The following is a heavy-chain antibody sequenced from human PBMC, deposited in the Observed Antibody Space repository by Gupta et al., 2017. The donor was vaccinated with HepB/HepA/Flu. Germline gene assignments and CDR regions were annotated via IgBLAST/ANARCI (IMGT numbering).Heavy chain of an antibody. CDR2: VCHRGST. CDR1: SDSISSGNYC. CDR3: ARKCCYFNWGGSPNWFDT. J-gene: IGHJ5*02. V-gene: IGHV4-39*01. D-gene: IGHD3-16*01. Sequence: QLQLQESGPGLVKPSETLSLTCTVSSDSISSGNYCWGWIRQPPGKGLEWIGSVCHRGSTYYNPSLKSRVTVSIDTSKNQFSLKLTSVTAADTAMDFCARKCCYFNWGGSPNWFDTWGQGTVVTVSS.